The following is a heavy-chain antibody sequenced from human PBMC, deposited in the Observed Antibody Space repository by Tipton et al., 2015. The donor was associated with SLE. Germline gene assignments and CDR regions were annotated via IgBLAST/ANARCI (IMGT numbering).Heavy chain of an antibody. V-gene: IGHV4-4*09. CDR3: ARGDFDKFDY. D-gene: IGHD3-10*01. Sequence: TLSLTCTVSGGSISSHYWSWFRQPPGKGLEWIGRIYATGSTNYNPSLKSRVSISVDTSKEQFSLKLNSLTAADTAVYYCARGDFDKFDYWGQGALVTVSS. CDR1: GGSISSHY. CDR2: IYATGST. J-gene: IGHJ4*02.